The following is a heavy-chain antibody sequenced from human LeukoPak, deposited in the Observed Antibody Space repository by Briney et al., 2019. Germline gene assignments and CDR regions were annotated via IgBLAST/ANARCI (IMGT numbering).Heavy chain of an antibody. J-gene: IGHJ4*02. CDR3: ALTVYGSGSYWDY. CDR1: GFTFSRYW. Sequence: GGSLRLSCAASGFTFSRYWIHWVRQAPGKGLEWVSRINPDGSTTTYADSVKGRFTISRDNAKNTVYLQMNSLRADDTAVYYCALTVYGSGSYWDYWGQGTLVTVSS. V-gene: IGHV3-74*01. D-gene: IGHD3-10*01. CDR2: INPDGSTT.